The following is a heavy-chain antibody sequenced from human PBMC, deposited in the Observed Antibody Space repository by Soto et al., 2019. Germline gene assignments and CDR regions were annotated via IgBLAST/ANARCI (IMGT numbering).Heavy chain of an antibody. CDR3: ARDMVRGVTNRYNWFDP. Sequence: ASVKVSCKASGYTFTSYGISWVRQAPGQGLEWMGWISAYNGNTNYAQKLQGRVTMTTDTSTSTAYMELRSLRSDDTAVYYCARDMVRGVTNRYNWFDPWGQGTLVTVSS. CDR1: GYTFTSYG. V-gene: IGHV1-18*04. CDR2: ISAYNGNT. J-gene: IGHJ5*02. D-gene: IGHD3-10*01.